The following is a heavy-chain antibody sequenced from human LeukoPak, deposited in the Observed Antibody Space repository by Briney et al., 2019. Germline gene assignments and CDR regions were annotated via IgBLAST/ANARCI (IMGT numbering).Heavy chain of an antibody. V-gene: IGHV3-21*01. CDR1: GFTFSSYS. CDR3: ARGGVGYCSSTSCYEYFDY. D-gene: IGHD2-2*01. CDR2: ISSSSSYI. Sequence: AGGSLRLSCAASGFTFSSYSMNWVRQAPGKGLEWVSSISSSSSYIYYADSVKGRFAISRDNAKNSLYLQMNSLRAEDTAVYYCARGGVGYCSSTSCYEYFDYWGQGTLVTVSS. J-gene: IGHJ4*02.